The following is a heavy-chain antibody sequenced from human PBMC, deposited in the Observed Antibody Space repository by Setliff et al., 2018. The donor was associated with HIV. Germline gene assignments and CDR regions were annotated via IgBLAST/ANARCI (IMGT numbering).Heavy chain of an antibody. J-gene: IGHJ3*02. CDR2: IYFSGTT. D-gene: IGHD2-8*01. V-gene: IGHV4-39*01. CDR3: ARPTTGLGGGAAFDI. CDR1: GGSISSGSYY. Sequence: SETLSLTCTVSGGSISSGSYYWGWIRQPPGKGLEWIGSIYFSGTTYYNPSLESRVTISVDTSKDQFSLRLNSVTAADTAVYYCARPTTGLGGGAAFDIWGQGTMVTVSS.